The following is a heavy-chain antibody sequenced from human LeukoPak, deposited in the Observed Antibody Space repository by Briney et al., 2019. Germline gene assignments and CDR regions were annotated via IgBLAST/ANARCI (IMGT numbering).Heavy chain of an antibody. CDR3: ARRGESASYGDYRFDY. J-gene: IGHJ4*02. D-gene: IGHD4-17*01. V-gene: IGHV3-23*01. CDR1: GFTFNNYA. Sequence: GGSLRLSCAASGFTFNNYAMTWVRQAPGKGPEWVSVVSGSGDNTNYADSVKGRFTISRDNSKNTLFLQMNSLRAEDTAVYYCARRGESASYGDYRFDYWGQGTLVTVSS. CDR2: VSGSGDNT.